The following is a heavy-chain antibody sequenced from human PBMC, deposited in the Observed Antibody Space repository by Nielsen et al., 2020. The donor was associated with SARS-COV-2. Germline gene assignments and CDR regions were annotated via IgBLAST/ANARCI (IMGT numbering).Heavy chain of an antibody. CDR2: IYSGGST. CDR3: AREYYYDSSGYYPRAFDI. Sequence: GGSLRLSCAASGFTVSSNYMSWVRQAPGKGLEWVSVIYSGGSTYYADSVKGRFTISRHSSKNTLYLQMNSLRAEDTAVYYCAREYYYDSSGYYPRAFDIWGQGTMVTVSS. J-gene: IGHJ3*02. V-gene: IGHV3-53*04. D-gene: IGHD3-22*01. CDR1: GFTVSSNY.